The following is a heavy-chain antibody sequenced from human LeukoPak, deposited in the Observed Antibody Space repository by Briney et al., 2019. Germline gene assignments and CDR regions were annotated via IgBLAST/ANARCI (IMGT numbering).Heavy chain of an antibody. CDR3: ARAYCSGGSCYSGDY. CDR1: GFTFSSYS. Sequence: GGSLRLSCAASGFTFSSYSMNWVRQAPGKGLEWVSSISSSSSYIYYADSVKGRFTISRDNAKNSLYLQMNSLRAEDTAVYYCARAYCSGGSCYSGDYWAQGTLVTVSS. V-gene: IGHV3-21*01. CDR2: ISSSSSYI. J-gene: IGHJ4*02. D-gene: IGHD2-15*01.